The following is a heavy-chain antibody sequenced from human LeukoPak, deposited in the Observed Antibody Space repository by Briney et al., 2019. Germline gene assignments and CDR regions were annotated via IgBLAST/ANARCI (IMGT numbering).Heavy chain of an antibody. CDR2: ISSSSSHI. D-gene: IGHD5-18*01. Sequence: GGSLRLSCAASGFTFSSYSMNWVRQAPGKGLEWVSSISSSSSHIYYADSVKGRFTISRDNAKNSLYLQMNSLRAEDTAVYYCANGYSYGTAFDYWGQGTLVTVSS. CDR1: GFTFSSYS. V-gene: IGHV3-21*01. CDR3: ANGYSYGTAFDY. J-gene: IGHJ4*02.